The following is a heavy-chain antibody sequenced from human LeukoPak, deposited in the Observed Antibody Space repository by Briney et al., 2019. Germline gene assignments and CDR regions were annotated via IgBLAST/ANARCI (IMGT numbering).Heavy chain of an antibody. Sequence: GGSLRLSCAASGFTFSSSAMSWVRQAPGKGLEWLSTISGGGGSTYYADSVKGRFTISRDNAKNSLYLQMNSLRAEDTAVYYCARADWDTAMIDYWGQGTLVTVSS. J-gene: IGHJ4*02. D-gene: IGHD5-18*01. V-gene: IGHV3-23*01. CDR1: GFTFSSSA. CDR2: ISGGGGST. CDR3: ARADWDTAMIDY.